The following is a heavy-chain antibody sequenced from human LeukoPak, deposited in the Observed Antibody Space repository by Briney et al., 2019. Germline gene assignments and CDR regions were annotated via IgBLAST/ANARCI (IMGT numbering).Heavy chain of an antibody. CDR3: ARVYGDYVGNDY. CDR2: INHSGST. J-gene: IGHJ4*02. Sequence: SETLSLTCAVYGGSFSGYYWSWIRQPPGKGLEWNGEINHSGSTNYNPSLKSRVTISVDTSKNQFSLKLSSVTAADTAVYYCARVYGDYVGNDYWGQGTLVTVSS. V-gene: IGHV4-34*01. D-gene: IGHD4-17*01. CDR1: GGSFSGYY.